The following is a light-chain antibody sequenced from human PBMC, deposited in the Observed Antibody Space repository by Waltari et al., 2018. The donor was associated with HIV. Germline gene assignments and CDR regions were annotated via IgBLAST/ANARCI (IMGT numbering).Light chain of an antibody. Sequence: QSALTQPASVPGSPGQSITISCTGTSSDVGGYTYVSWYQQHPGKAPKLMIYDVSNRPSGVSNRFSGSKSGNTASLTISGLQAEDEADYYCSSYTSSSTRVFGTGTKVTVL. V-gene: IGLV2-14*03. CDR1: SSDVGGYTY. J-gene: IGLJ1*01. CDR2: DVS. CDR3: SSYTSSSTRV.